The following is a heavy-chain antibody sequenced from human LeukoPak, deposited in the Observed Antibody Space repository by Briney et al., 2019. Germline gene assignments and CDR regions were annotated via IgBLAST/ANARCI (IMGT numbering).Heavy chain of an antibody. V-gene: IGHV1-24*01. CDR2: FDPEDGET. D-gene: IGHD2-2*01. CDR3: ATPGVPAAKWGYYYGMDV. Sequence: ASVKVSCKVSGYTLTELSMHWVRQVPGKGLEWMGGFDPEDGETIYAQKFQGRVTMTEDTSTDTAYMELSSLRSEDTAVYYCATPGVPAAKWGYYYGMDVWGKGTTVTVSS. CDR1: GYTLTELS. J-gene: IGHJ6*04.